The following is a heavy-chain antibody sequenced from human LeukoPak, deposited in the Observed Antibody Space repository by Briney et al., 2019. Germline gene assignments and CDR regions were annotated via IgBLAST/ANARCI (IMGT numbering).Heavy chain of an antibody. CDR3: ARLTSIAARPYAFDI. D-gene: IGHD6-6*01. Sequence: LIYKSGSTNYHPSLYSRFTMSVDTSKIQFSLKLSSVTAADTAVYYCARLTSIAARPYAFDIWGQGTMVTVSS. V-gene: IGHV4-4*07. CDR2: IYKSGST. J-gene: IGHJ3*02.